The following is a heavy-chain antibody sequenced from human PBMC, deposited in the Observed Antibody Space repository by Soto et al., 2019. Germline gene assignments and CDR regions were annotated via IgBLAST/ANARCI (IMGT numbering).Heavy chain of an antibody. Sequence: QVQLVQSGAEVNKPGSSVKVSCKASGGTFSSYAISWVRQAPGQGLEWMGGIIPIFGTANYAQKFQGRVTLTADESTRTAYMEVSSLRSEDTAEYYCARGGGGYSSSWDEYWGQGTLVTVSS. CDR3: ARGGGGYSSSWDEY. CDR1: GGTFSSYA. V-gene: IGHV1-69*01. D-gene: IGHD6-13*01. J-gene: IGHJ4*02. CDR2: IIPIFGTA.